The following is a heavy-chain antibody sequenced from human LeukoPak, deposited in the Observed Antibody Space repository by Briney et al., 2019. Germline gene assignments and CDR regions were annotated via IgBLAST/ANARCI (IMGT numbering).Heavy chain of an antibody. D-gene: IGHD3-10*01. CDR3: ARYYKHGDPVSY. CDR1: GYTFTSYG. Sequence: ASVKVSSKASGYTFTSYGISWVRQAPGQGLEWMGWISAFTGNTNYTQKLQGRVTMTAHTSSSTADRELRSLRSDATAVYYCARYYKHGDPVSYWGQGTLVTVSS. V-gene: IGHV1-18*01. J-gene: IGHJ4*02. CDR2: ISAFTGNT.